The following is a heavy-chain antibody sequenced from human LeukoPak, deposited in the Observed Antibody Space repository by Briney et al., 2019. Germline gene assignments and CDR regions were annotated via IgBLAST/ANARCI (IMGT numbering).Heavy chain of an antibody. Sequence: SETLSLTCTVSGCSISSYYWSWIRQPPGKGLEWIGYIYYSGSTNYNPSLKSRVTISVDTSKNQFSLKLSSVTAADTAVYYCARRDSSSWYGFDYWGQGTLVTVSS. CDR1: GCSISSYY. V-gene: IGHV4-59*08. D-gene: IGHD6-13*01. CDR2: IYYSGST. J-gene: IGHJ4*02. CDR3: ARRDSSSWYGFDY.